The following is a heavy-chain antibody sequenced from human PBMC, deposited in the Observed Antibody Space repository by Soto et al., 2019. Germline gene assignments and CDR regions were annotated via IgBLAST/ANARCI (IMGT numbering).Heavy chain of an antibody. J-gene: IGHJ4*02. Sequence: GGSLRLSCAASGFTFSSYGMHWVRQAPGKGLEWVAVISYDGSNKYYADSVKGRFTISRDNSKNTLYLQMNSLRAEDTAVYYCAKDLGIWWELKALDYWGQGTLVTVSS. D-gene: IGHD1-26*01. CDR2: ISYDGSNK. V-gene: IGHV3-30*18. CDR3: AKDLGIWWELKALDY. CDR1: GFTFSSYG.